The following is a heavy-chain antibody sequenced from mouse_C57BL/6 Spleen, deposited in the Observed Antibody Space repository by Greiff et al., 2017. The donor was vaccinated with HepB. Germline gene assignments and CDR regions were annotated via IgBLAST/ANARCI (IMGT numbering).Heavy chain of an antibody. CDR2: IYPGGGYT. CDR3: ARYADGYYGYFDY. Sequence: QVQLQQSGAELVRPGTSVKMSCKASGYTFTNYWIGWAKQRPGHGLEWIGDIYPGGGYTNYNEKFKGKATLTADKSSSTAYMQFSSLTSEDSAIYYCARYADGYYGYFDYWGQGTTLTVSS. CDR1: GYTFTNYW. J-gene: IGHJ2*01. D-gene: IGHD2-3*01. V-gene: IGHV1-63*01.